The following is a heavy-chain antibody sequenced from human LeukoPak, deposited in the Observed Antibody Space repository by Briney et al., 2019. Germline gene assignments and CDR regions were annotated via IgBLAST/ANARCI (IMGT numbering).Heavy chain of an antibody. J-gene: IGHJ3*02. CDR2: TRNKANSYTT. D-gene: IGHD2-2*01. V-gene: IGHV3-72*01. CDR1: GFTFSDHY. Sequence: GGSLRLSCAASGFTFSDHYMDWVRQAPGKGLEWVGRTRNKANSYTTEYAASVKGRFTISRADSENSLYLQMNSLKTEDTAVYYCARVQYCSSTTCRGAFDIWGQGTMVTVSS. CDR3: ARVQYCSSTTCRGAFDI.